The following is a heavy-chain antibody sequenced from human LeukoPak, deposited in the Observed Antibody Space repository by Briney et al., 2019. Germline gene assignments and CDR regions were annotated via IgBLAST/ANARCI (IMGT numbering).Heavy chain of an antibody. J-gene: IGHJ4*02. CDR2: IKKKGSEK. CDR1: GLTFSSYW. Sequence: GGSLRLSCAASGLTFSSYWMSWVSQAPGKGLEWVANIKKKGSEKYYVDSVKGRLTIYRDNAKNSLYLQMNSLRAEDTAVYYCARDRAGAFDYWGQGTLVTVSS. CDR3: ARDRAGAFDY. D-gene: IGHD3-10*01. V-gene: IGHV3-7*01.